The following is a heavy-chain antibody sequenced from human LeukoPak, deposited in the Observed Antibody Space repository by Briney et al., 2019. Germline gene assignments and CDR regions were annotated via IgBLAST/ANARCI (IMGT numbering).Heavy chain of an antibody. CDR1: GGSISSYY. CDR3: AIGEGSSWYWADDMDV. V-gene: IGHV4-4*07. Sequence: SETLSLTCTVSGGSISSYYWSWIRQPAGKGLEWIGRIYTSGSTNYNPSLKSRVTMSVDTSKNQFSLKLSSVTAADTAVYYCAIGEGSSWYWADDMDVWGKGTTVTVSS. J-gene: IGHJ6*03. D-gene: IGHD6-13*01. CDR2: IYTSGST.